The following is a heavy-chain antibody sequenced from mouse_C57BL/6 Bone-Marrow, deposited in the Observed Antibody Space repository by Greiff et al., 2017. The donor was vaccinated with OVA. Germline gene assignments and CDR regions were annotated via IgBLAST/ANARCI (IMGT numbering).Heavy chain of an antibody. CDR1: GYTFTSYW. CDR2: IHPNSGST. J-gene: IGHJ3*01. Sequence: QVQLQQPGAELVKPGASVKLSCKASGYTFTSYWMHWVKQRPGPGLEWIGMIHPNSGSTNYNEKFKSKATLTVDKSSSTAYMQLSSLTSEDSAVYYCANYGSSFLFAYWGQGTLVTVSA. D-gene: IGHD1-1*01. CDR3: ANYGSSFLFAY. V-gene: IGHV1-64*01.